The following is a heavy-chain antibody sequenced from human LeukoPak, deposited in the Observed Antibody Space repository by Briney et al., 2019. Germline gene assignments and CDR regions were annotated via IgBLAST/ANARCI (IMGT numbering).Heavy chain of an antibody. Sequence: SETLSLTCAVYGGSFSGYYWSWIRQPPGKGLGWIGEINHSGSTNYNPSLKSRVTISVDTSKNQFSLKLGSVTAADTAVYYCARVKPYYDFWSGYYGYNWFDPWGQGTLVTVSS. D-gene: IGHD3-3*01. CDR1: GGSFSGYY. CDR2: INHSGST. CDR3: ARVKPYYDFWSGYYGYNWFDP. V-gene: IGHV4-34*01. J-gene: IGHJ5*02.